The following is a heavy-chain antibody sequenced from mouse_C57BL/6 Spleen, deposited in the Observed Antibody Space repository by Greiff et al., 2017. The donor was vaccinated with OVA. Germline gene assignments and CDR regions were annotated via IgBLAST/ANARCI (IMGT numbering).Heavy chain of an antibody. J-gene: IGHJ2*01. CDR2: IYPGDGDT. D-gene: IGHD4-1*01. CDR1: GYAFSSSW. V-gene: IGHV1-82*01. CDR3: ARAWDVGY. Sequence: VQQSGPELVKPGASVKISCKASGYAFSSSWMNWVKQRPGKGLEWIGRIYPGDGDTNYNGKFKGKATLTADKSSSTAYMQLSSLTSEDSAVYFCARAWDVGYWGQGTTLTVSS.